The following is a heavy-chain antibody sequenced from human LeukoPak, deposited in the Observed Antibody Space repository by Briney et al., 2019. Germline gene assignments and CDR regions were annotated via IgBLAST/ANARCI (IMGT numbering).Heavy chain of an antibody. V-gene: IGHV4-59*12. D-gene: IGHD3-10*01. CDR2: IYYSGST. J-gene: IGHJ6*03. Sequence: SETLSLTCTVSGGSISSYYWSWIRQPPGKGLEWIGYIYYSGSTNYNPSLKSRVTISVDTSKNQFSLKLSSVTPEDTAVYYCARGRYTMVRGVIGRDTDYYYYSYMDVWGKGTTVTISS. CDR3: ARGRYTMVRGVIGRDTDYYYYSYMDV. CDR1: GGSISSYY.